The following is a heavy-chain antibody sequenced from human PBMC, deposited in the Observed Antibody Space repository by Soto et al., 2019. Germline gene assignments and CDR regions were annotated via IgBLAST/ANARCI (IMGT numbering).Heavy chain of an antibody. CDR2: IKEDGSEK. CDR3: AITPFNDMDV. D-gene: IGHD1-1*01. CDR1: GFIFSSYW. Sequence: EMQLVESGGDLVQPGGSLRLSCVASGFIFSSYWMSWVRQAPGKGLEWMANIKEDGSEKYYVDSVKGRFTISRDNAKNSLYLQMNGLRTEDTAVYYCAITPFNDMDVWGRGTTFTVSS. V-gene: IGHV3-7*01. J-gene: IGHJ6*02.